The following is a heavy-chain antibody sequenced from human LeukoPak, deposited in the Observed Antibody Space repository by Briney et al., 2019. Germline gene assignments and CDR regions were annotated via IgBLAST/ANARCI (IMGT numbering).Heavy chain of an antibody. CDR2: IYYSGST. V-gene: IGHV4-59*12. D-gene: IGHD2-2*01. CDR1: GGSISSYY. CDR3: ARDRGDIVVVPAANPGGDAFDI. J-gene: IGHJ3*02. Sequence: SETLSLTCTVSGGSISSYYWSWIRQPPGKGLEWIGYIYYSGSTNYNPSLKSRVTISVDTSKNQFSLKLSSVTAADTAVYYCARDRGDIVVVPAANPGGDAFDIWGQGTMVTVSS.